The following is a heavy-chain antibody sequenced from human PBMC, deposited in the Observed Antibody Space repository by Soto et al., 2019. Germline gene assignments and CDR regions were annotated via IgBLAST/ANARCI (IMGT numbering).Heavy chain of an antibody. D-gene: IGHD5-18*01. CDR3: AKGYPGRYGTDV. Sequence: EVQLLESGGGLVQPGESLRLSCAASGFTFSSYAMSWVRQAPGKGLEWVSAISGSGGSTYYADSVKGRFTISRDNSKNTLYLHMNSLRVEDTAVYYCAKGYPGRYGTDVWGQGTTVTVSS. CDR2: ISGSGGST. V-gene: IGHV3-23*01. CDR1: GFTFSSYA. J-gene: IGHJ6*02.